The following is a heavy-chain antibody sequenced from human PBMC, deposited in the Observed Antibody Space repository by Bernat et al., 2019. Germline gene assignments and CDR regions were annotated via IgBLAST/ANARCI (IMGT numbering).Heavy chain of an antibody. D-gene: IGHD3-10*01. J-gene: IGHJ6*02. CDR3: ARGGTMVRGVLDPDRYSYYGMDV. CDR2: ISAYNGNT. V-gene: IGHV1-18*01. CDR1: GYTFTSYG. Sequence: QVQLVQSGAEVKKPGASVKVSCKASGYTFTSYGISWVRQAPGQGLEWMGWISAYNGNTNYAQKLQGRVTMTTDTSTRTAYMELRSLRSDDTAVYSCARGGTMVRGVLDPDRYSYYGMDVWGQGTTVTVSS.